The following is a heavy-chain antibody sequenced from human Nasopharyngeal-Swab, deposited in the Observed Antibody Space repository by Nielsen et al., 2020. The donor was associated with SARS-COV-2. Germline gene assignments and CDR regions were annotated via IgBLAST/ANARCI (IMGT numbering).Heavy chain of an antibody. CDR2: IYYSGST. Sequence: SETLSLTCTVSGGSISSYYWSWIRQPPGKGLEWIGYIYYSGSTNYNPSLKSRVTISVDTSKNQFSLKLSSVTAADTAVYYCARDVGYSSGWYNGWFDLWGQGTLVTVSS. V-gene: IGHV4-59*01. J-gene: IGHJ5*02. CDR3: ARDVGYSSGWYNGWFDL. D-gene: IGHD6-19*01. CDR1: GGSISSYY.